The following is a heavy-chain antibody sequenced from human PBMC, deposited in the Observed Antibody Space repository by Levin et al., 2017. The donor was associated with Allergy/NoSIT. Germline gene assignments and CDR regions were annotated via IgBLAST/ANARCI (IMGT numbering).Heavy chain of an antibody. V-gene: IGHV3-23*01. CDR2: ISGSGGST. CDR3: AKIHYDFWSGHDY. J-gene: IGHJ4*02. CDR1: GFTFSSYA. Sequence: ETLSLTCAASGFTFSSYAMSWVRQAPGKGLEWVSAISGSGGSTYYADSVKGRFTISRDNSKNTLYLQMNSLRAEDTAVYYCAKIHYDFWSGHDYWGQGTLVTVSS. D-gene: IGHD3-3*01.